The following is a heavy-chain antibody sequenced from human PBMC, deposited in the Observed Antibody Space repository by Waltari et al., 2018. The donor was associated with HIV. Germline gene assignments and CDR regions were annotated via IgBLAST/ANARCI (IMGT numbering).Heavy chain of an antibody. J-gene: IGHJ5*02. D-gene: IGHD3-22*01. CDR3: ARVFRGTVNYFDSRLGH. CDR1: GNTFSDYY. Sequence: QVQLLQPGAEGKKPGASVKGSCTASGNTFSDYYIPWVRQAPGQGLEWMGRINPNRGGTRYAEKFQGRVTMTRDTSISTAYMELSRLRFDDTAVYYCARVFRGTVNYFDSRLGHWGQGTLVTVSS. CDR2: INPNRGGT. V-gene: IGHV1-2*06.